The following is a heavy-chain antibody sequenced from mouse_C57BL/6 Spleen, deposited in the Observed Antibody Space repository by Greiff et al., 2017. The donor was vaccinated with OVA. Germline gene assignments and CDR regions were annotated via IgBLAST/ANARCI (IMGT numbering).Heavy chain of an antibody. Sequence: VQLQQPGAELVRPGTSVKLSCKASGYTFTSYWMHWVKQRPGQGLEWIGVIDPSDSYTNYNQKFKGKATLTVDPSSSTAYMQLSSLTSEDSAVYYCARGTGTGFDYWGQGTTLTVSS. CDR2: IDPSDSYT. CDR3: ARGTGTGFDY. CDR1: GYTFTSYW. J-gene: IGHJ2*01. V-gene: IGHV1-59*01. D-gene: IGHD4-1*01.